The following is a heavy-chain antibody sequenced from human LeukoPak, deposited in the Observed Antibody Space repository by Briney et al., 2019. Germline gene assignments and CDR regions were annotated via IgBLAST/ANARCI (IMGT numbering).Heavy chain of an antibody. J-gene: IGHJ6*03. CDR1: GYTFTSYY. D-gene: IGHD3-10*01. Sequence: GASVKVSCKASGYTFTSYYMHWVRQAPGQGLEWMGIINPSGGSTSYAQKFQGRVTMTRDMSTSTVYMELSSLRSEDTAVYYCARAPPNYYGSGRPYYYYYYMDVWGKGTTVTVSS. V-gene: IGHV1-46*01. CDR3: ARAPPNYYGSGRPYYYYYYMDV. CDR2: INPSGGST.